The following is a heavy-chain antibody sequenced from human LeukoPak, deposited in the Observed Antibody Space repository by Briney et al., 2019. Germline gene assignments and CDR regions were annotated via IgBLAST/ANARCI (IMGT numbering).Heavy chain of an antibody. V-gene: IGHV1-69*02. D-gene: IGHD6-19*01. CDR1: GGTFSSYT. CDR3: ASPPVAGTPYYYGMDV. Sequence: GSSVKVSCKASGGTFSSYTISWVRQAPGQGLEWMGRIIPILGIANYAQKFQGRVTITADKSTSTAYVELSSLRSEDTAVYYCASPPVAGTPYYYGMDVWGQGTTVTVSS. CDR2: IIPILGIA. J-gene: IGHJ6*02.